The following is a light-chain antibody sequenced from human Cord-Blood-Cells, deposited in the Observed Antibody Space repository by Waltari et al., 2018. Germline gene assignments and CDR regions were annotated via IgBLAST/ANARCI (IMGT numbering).Light chain of an antibody. V-gene: IGLV2-23*01. CDR1: SSDVGSYNL. CDR2: EGS. J-gene: IGLJ1*01. CDR3: CSYAGSSTYV. Sequence: QSALTQPASVSGSPGQSITISCTGTSSDVGSYNLGSWYQQHPGQAPKLMIYEGSKRPSGVSNRFSGSKSGNTASLTISGLQAEDEADYYCCSYAGSSTYVFGTGTKVTVL.